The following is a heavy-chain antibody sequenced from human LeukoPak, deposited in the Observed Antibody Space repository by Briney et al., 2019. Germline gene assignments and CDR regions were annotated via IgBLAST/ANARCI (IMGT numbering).Heavy chain of an antibody. V-gene: IGHV4-61*05. J-gene: IGHJ4*02. Sequence: PSETLSLTCTVSGGSISSSSYYWGWIRQPPGKGLEWIGYIYYSGSTNYNPSLKSRVTISVDTSKNQFSLKLSSVTAADTAVYYCASSQTDYDFWSGYYTGPHDWGQGTLVTVSS. D-gene: IGHD3-3*01. CDR1: GGSISSSSYY. CDR3: ASSQTDYDFWSGYYTGPHD. CDR2: IYYSGST.